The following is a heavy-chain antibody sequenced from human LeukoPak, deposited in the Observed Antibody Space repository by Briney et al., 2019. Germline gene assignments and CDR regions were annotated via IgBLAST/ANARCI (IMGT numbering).Heavy chain of an antibody. CDR2: VNPSGGGT. CDR1: GYTSPSYY. V-gene: IGHV1-46*01. D-gene: IGHD2-15*01. J-gene: IGHJ4*02. Sequence: GSVKVSCKASGYTSPSYYMHWVRQAPGQGLEWMGIVNPSGGGTSCAQKLQGRVVMTRDTSTSTVYMELSSLRSEDTAVYYCARSLGYSSGKGGFDYWGQGTLVTVSS. CDR3: ARSLGYSSGKGGFDY.